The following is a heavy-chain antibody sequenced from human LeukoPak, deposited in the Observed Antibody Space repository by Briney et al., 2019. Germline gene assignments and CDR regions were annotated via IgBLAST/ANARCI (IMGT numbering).Heavy chain of an antibody. CDR2: IYYSGST. CDR1: GGSISSGDYY. J-gene: IGHJ4*02. D-gene: IGHD6-6*01. V-gene: IGHV4-30-4*08. CDR3: ASAEYSSSWAPGD. Sequence: PSQTLSLTCTVSGGSISSGDYYWSWIRQPPGKGLEWIGYIYYSGSTYYNPSLKSRVTISVDTSKNQFSLKLSSVTAADTAVYYCASAEYSSSWAPGDWGQGTPVTVSS.